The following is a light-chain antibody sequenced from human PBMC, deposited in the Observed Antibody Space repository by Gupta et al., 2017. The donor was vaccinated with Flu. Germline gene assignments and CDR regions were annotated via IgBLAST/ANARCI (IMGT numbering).Light chain of an antibody. V-gene: IGLV2-14*01. CDR2: EVN. Sequence: QSALTQPASVSGSPGQSITISCTGTSSDVGGSNYVSWYQQHPDKAPKLMIYEVNYRPSGVSDRFSGSKSGNTASLTISGLQAEDEADYYCSSSTSSNTLKVFGGGTKLTVL. J-gene: IGLJ2*01. CDR1: SSDVGGSNY. CDR3: SSSTSSNTLKV.